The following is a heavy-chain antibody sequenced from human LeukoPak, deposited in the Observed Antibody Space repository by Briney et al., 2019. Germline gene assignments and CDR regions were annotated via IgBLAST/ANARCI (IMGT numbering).Heavy chain of an antibody. CDR1: GYTLTELS. J-gene: IGHJ6*02. D-gene: IGHD4-23*01. CDR3: ATENGGNSPFGYYYYGMDV. V-gene: IGHV1-24*01. Sequence: ASVKVSPKVSGYTLTELSMHWVRQAPGKGLEWRGGFDPEDGETIYAQKFQGRVTMTEDTSTDTAYMELSSLRAEDTAVYYCATENGGNSPFGYYYYGMDVWGQGTTVTVSS. CDR2: FDPEDGET.